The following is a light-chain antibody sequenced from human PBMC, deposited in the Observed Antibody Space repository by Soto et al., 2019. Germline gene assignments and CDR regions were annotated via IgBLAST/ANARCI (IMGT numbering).Light chain of an antibody. Sequence: QAASVSGSPGQSITISCTGTSSDIGNYDFVSWYQQVPGTAPKAMIYEVSSRPSGGSNRFSGSKSGNTASLTISGLQAEDEAYYYCSSYTTSTSFILFGGGTKLTVL. CDR2: EVS. CDR3: SSYTTSTSFIL. V-gene: IGLV2-14*01. CDR1: SSDIGNYDF. J-gene: IGLJ2*01.